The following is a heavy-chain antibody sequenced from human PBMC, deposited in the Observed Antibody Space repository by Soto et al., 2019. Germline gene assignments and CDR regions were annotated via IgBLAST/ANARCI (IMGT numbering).Heavy chain of an antibody. Sequence: EVQLLESGGGLVQPGGSLRLSCAASGFTFSTYAMSWVRQAPGKGLEWVSAISGSGGSTYYADSVKGRFTISRDNSKNTLSLQMNSLRAEDTAVYYCAKAIRETYVWGTWGQGTMVTVSS. J-gene: IGHJ3*01. CDR3: AKAIRETYVWGT. CDR2: ISGSGGST. CDR1: GFTFSTYA. D-gene: IGHD3-16*01. V-gene: IGHV3-23*01.